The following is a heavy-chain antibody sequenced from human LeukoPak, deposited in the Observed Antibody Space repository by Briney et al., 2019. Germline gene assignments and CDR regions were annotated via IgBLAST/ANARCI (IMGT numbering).Heavy chain of an antibody. Sequence: GGSLRLSCAASGFTFSSYAMNWVRQAPGKGLEWVSGISASGGSTFYADSVKGRFTISRDNSKNTLYLQMNSLRADDTAVYYCAKKGGDYGGNYFDYWGQGTLVTVSS. D-gene: IGHD4-17*01. CDR2: ISASGGST. V-gene: IGHV3-23*01. CDR3: AKKGGDYGGNYFDY. CDR1: GFTFSSYA. J-gene: IGHJ4*02.